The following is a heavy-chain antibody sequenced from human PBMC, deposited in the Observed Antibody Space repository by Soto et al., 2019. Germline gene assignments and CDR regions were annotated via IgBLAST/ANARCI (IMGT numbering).Heavy chain of an antibody. Sequence: EVQLLDSGGGLVQPGESLRLSCAASGFTFSSAAMNWVRQAPGKGLEWVSGIGGGGRFTYSADSVKGRFTISRDDSKNTLFLQMNSLRAEDTAVYFCAKSGPTNYFDYWGQGTLVTVSS. V-gene: IGHV3-23*01. CDR1: GFTFSSAA. CDR2: IGGGGRFT. J-gene: IGHJ4*02. CDR3: AKSGPTNYFDY. D-gene: IGHD1-26*01.